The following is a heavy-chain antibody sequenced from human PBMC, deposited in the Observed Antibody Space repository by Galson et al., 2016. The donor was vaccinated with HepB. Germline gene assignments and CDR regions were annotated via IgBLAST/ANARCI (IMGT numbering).Heavy chain of an antibody. CDR3: ARGGYYDSSGRRDYHYYGLGF. CDR1: GYSFSSYG. J-gene: IGHJ6*02. D-gene: IGHD3-22*01. CDR2: ISTYNDYT. Sequence: SVKVSCKASGYSFSSYGITWVRQAPGQGLEWLGWISTYNDYTYYAQRLQGRVSMTTDTSTRTAYMEMRSLRSDDTAVYYCARGGYYDSSGRRDYHYYGLGFWGQGTTVTVSS. V-gene: IGHV1-18*01.